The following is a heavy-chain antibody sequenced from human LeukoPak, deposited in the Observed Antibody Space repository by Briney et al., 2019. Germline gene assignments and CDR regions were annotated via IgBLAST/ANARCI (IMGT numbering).Heavy chain of an antibody. J-gene: IGHJ4*02. D-gene: IGHD1-26*01. V-gene: IGHV3-23*01. CDR1: GFTFSSYA. CDR3: ARLTGALGNY. CDR2: IGAGGTFT. Sequence: GGSLRLSCTASGFTFSSYAMNWVRQAPGKGLEWVSGIGAGGTFTYYADSVKGRCTIFRDNSRNTLYLQMNSLRADDTAVYYCARLTGALGNYWGQGILVTVSS.